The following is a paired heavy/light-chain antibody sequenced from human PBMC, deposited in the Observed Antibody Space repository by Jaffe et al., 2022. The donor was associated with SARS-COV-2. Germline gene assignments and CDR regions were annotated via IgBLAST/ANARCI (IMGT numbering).Light chain of an antibody. J-gene: IGKJ5*01. CDR3: QQRSNWPQIT. Sequence: EIVLTQSPATLSLSPGERATLSCRASQSVRSYLGWYQQKPGQAPRLLIYGASNRATGIPGRFSGSGSGTDFTLTISSLEPEDFAVYYCQQRSNWPQITFGQGTRLEIK. CDR2: GAS. V-gene: IGKV3-11*01. CDR1: QSVRSY.
Heavy chain of an antibody. CDR2: IANDGKDK. CDR1: GFAFSRYP. V-gene: IGHV3-30*04. D-gene: IGHD6-13*01. CDR3: ARDLKIAAADYYFDS. Sequence: QVQLVESGGGVVQPGRSLRLSCAASGFAFSRYPIHWVRQAPGKGLEWVTVIANDGKDKHYADSVKGRFTISRDNSKNTLFLQMNSLRTEDTAVYYCARDLKIAAADYYFDSWGQGTLVTVSS. J-gene: IGHJ4*02.